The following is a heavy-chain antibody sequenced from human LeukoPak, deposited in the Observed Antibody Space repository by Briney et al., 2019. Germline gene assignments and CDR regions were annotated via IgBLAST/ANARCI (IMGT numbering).Heavy chain of an antibody. J-gene: IGHJ6*03. CDR1: GFTFSDYY. V-gene: IGHV3-11*04. CDR2: ISSSGSTI. Sequence: PGGSLRLFCAASGFTFSDYYMSWIRQAPGKGLEWVSYISSSGSTIYYADSVKGRFTISRDNAKNSLYLQMNSLRAEDTAVYYCSSPLYYYYYMDVLGKGTTVTVSS. CDR3: SSPLYYYYYMDV.